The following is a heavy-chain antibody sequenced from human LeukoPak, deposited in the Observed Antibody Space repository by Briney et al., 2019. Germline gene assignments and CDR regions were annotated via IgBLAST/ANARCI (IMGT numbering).Heavy chain of an antibody. V-gene: IGHV4-59*08. Sequence: SETLSLTCTVSDGSIREYYWSWIRQSPGKGLEWIGYIHSSGSTVYNPSLESRVTFSIGAPRNHFYLNMTSVTAADTAVYYCARGAALVTHKYFDYWGPGTLVTVSS. D-gene: IGHD5-18*01. CDR3: ARGAALVTHKYFDY. CDR1: DGSIREYY. J-gene: IGHJ4*02. CDR2: IHSSGST.